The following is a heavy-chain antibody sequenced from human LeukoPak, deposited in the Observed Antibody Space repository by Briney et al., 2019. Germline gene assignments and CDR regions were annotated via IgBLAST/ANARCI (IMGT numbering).Heavy chain of an antibody. D-gene: IGHD3-10*01. Sequence: PGGSLRLSCAASGFTFSSYSMNWVRQAPGKGLEWVSSISSSSSYIYYADSVKGRFTISRDNAKNSLYLQMNSRRAEDTAVYYCARKVWFGEYYYGMDVWGKGTTVTVSS. J-gene: IGHJ6*04. CDR3: ARKVWFGEYYYGMDV. CDR1: GFTFSSYS. V-gene: IGHV3-21*01. CDR2: ISSSSSYI.